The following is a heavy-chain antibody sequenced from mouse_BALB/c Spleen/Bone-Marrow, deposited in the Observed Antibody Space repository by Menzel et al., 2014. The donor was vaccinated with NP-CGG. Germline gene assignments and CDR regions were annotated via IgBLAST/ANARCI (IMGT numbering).Heavy chain of an antibody. CDR2: IRNKANGYTT. D-gene: IGHD1-1*01. V-gene: IGHV7-3*02. CDR3: ARDENYDIYWYFDV. J-gene: IGHJ1*01. CDR1: GFTFTDYY. Sequence: EVHLVEPGGGLVQPGGSLRLSCATSGFTFTDYYMSWVRQTPGKALEWLGFIRNKANGYTTDYSVSVKGRFTISRDNSQSILYLQMNTLRAEDSATYYCARDENYDIYWYFDVWGAGTTVTVSS.